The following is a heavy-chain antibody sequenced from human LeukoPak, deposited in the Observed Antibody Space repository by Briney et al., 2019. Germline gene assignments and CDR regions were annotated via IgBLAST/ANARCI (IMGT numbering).Heavy chain of an antibody. CDR2: IYYSGST. Sequence: SQTLSLTCAVSGGSISTGGYSWSWIRQPPGKGLEWIGYIYYSGSTNYNPSLKSRVTISVDTSKNQFSLKLSSVTAADTAVYYCARVYSSGCFDYWGQGTLVTVSS. D-gene: IGHD6-19*01. CDR3: ARVYSSGCFDY. J-gene: IGHJ4*02. V-gene: IGHV4-30-4*07. CDR1: GGSISTGGYS.